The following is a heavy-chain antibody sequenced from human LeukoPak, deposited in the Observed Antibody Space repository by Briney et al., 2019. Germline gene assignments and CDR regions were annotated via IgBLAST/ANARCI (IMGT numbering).Heavy chain of an antibody. V-gene: IGHV4-34*01. CDR3: ARAPEYGLYYFDY. D-gene: IGHD1-14*01. J-gene: IGHJ4*02. Sequence: SETLSLTCAVYGGSFSGYSWTWIRQPPGKGLEWIGEITHSGSTNYNPSLKSRVTISVDTSKNHFSLNLSSATAADTAVYYCARAPEYGLYYFDYWGQGTLVTVSS. CDR2: ITHSGST. CDR1: GGSFSGYS.